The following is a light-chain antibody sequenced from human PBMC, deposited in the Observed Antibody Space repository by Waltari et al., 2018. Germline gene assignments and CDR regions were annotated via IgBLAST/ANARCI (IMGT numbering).Light chain of an antibody. CDR2: DNS. J-gene: IGLJ2*01. CDR1: TIGTKT. CDR3: QVWDFSGDHLIVL. Sequence: SYVLTQPPSVSVAPGQTATIPCGQNTIGTKTVNWYQQKPGQAPVLFVFDNSDRPSGIPGRFSGSNSGSTATLTISRVEAGDEADYYCQVWDFSGDHLIVLFGGGTKVTVL. V-gene: IGLV3-21*02.